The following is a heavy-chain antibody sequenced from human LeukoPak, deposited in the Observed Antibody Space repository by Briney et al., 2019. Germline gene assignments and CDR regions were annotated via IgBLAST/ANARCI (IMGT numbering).Heavy chain of an antibody. D-gene: IGHD1-26*01. CDR2: IYYSGST. CDR3: ARANSGSYRI. Sequence: SETLSLTCTVSGGSISKFYWSWIRQPPGKGLEWIGYIYYSGSTNYNPSLKSRVTISVDTSKNQFSLKLSSVTAADTAVYYCARANSGSYRIWGQGTLVTVSS. CDR1: GGSISKFY. J-gene: IGHJ4*02. V-gene: IGHV4-59*01.